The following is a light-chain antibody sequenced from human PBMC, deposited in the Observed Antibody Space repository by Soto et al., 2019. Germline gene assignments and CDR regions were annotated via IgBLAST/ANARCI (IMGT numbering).Light chain of an antibody. J-gene: IGLJ2*01. CDR3: GAWDSSLSAVV. CDR1: SSNIGNNY. V-gene: IGLV1-51*02. CDR2: ENN. Sequence: QTVLAQPPSASRTPGQKVTLSCSGSSSNIGNNYVSWYQQLPGTAPKLLIYENNKRPSGIPDRFSGSKSGTSATLGITGLQTGDEADYYCGAWDSSLSAVVFGGGTQLTVL.